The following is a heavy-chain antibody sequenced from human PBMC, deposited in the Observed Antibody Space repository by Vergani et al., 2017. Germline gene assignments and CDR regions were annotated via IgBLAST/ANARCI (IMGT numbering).Heavy chain of an antibody. CDR3: AHSEPYCSSTSCYRGSFDY. Sequence: QITLKESGPTLVKPTQTLTLTCTFSGFSLSTSGVGVGWIRQPPGKALEWLALIYWDDDKRYSPSLKSRLTITKDTSKNQVVLTMTNMDPVDTATYYCAHSEPYCSSTSCYRGSFDYWGQGTLVTVSS. D-gene: IGHD2-2*02. CDR1: GFSLSTSGVG. CDR2: IYWDDDK. V-gene: IGHV2-5*02. J-gene: IGHJ4*02.